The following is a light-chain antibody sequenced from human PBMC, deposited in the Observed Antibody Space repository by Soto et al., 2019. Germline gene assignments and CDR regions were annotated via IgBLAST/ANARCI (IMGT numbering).Light chain of an antibody. J-gene: IGKJ1*01. CDR1: QSISSNY. V-gene: IGKV3-20*01. CDR3: QQYGSSPLT. CDR2: GAS. Sequence: EIVLTQSPGTLSMSPGERATLSCRASQSISSNYLAWYQQKPGQAPRLLIYGASSRATGIPDRFSGSGSGTDVTLTISRLEAEDFAVYYCQQYGSSPLTFGQGTKVEFK.